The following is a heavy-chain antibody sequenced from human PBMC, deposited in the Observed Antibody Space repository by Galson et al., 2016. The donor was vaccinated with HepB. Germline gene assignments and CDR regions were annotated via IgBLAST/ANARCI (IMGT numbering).Heavy chain of an antibody. CDR1: GFHFISTP. Sequence: SLRLSCAGSGFHFISTPIHWVRQSPGKGLEWVAVISYNGNDEYYADSVKGRFTISRDKTKNTVYLQMNNLRPEDTAVYYCAKDRGKPELWSVVTYYFDFWGQGTLVTVSS. CDR3: AKDRGKPELWSVVTYYFDF. D-gene: IGHD3-3*01. V-gene: IGHV3-30*18. J-gene: IGHJ4*02. CDR2: ISYNGNDE.